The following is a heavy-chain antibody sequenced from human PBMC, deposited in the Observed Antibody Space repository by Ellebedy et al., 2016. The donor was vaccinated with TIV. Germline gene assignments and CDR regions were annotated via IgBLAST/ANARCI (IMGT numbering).Heavy chain of an antibody. Sequence: SETLSLTXTVSGASITSSDYYWSWIRQPPGQGLVWIGSIYYDGSAYYNPSLKSRVTMSVDTSKNQFSLIVTSVTAADTSVYYCARPDRGGSGWYVYWGQGTLVTVSS. D-gene: IGHD6-19*01. J-gene: IGHJ4*02. CDR2: IYYDGSA. CDR1: GASITSSDYY. V-gene: IGHV4-39*01. CDR3: ARPDRGGSGWYVY.